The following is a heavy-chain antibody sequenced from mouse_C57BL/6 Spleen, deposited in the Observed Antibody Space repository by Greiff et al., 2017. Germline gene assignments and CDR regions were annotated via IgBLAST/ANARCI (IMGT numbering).Heavy chain of an antibody. CDR2: IDPNSGGI. CDR3: ASTTGTGRVDY. CDR1: GYTFTSYW. J-gene: IGHJ2*01. Sequence: QVQLQQPGAELVKPGASVKLSCKASGYTFTSYWMHWVQQRPGRGLEWIGRIDPNSGGIKYTEKFKSQATLSVDKPSSTAYMQLSSLTTEDSAVDYCASTTGTGRVDYWGQGTTLTVSA. D-gene: IGHD4-1*01. V-gene: IGHV1-72*01.